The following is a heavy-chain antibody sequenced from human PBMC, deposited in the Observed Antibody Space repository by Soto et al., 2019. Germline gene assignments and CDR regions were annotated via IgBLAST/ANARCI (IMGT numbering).Heavy chain of an antibody. Sequence: AGGSLRLSCAASGFTFSTYAMNWVRQAPGKGLEWVSGVSGSGGTTYYADSVKGRFTISRDNSKNTLYLQMNSLRAEDTAVYYCAKDPNFDWLSYIHPHFISHFDHWGQGTLVTVSS. V-gene: IGHV3-23*01. CDR3: AKDPNFDWLSYIHPHFISHFDH. CDR2: VSGSGGTT. J-gene: IGHJ4*02. D-gene: IGHD3-9*01. CDR1: GFTFSTYA.